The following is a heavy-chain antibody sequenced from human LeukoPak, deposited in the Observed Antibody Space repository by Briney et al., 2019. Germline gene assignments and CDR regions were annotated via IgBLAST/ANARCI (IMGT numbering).Heavy chain of an antibody. CDR2: ISGSSGST. V-gene: IGHV3-23*01. Sequence: GESLKISCAASGFTFSTYAMSGVRQAQGKGLEWVSTISGSSGSTYYADSVKGRFTISRDNSKNTLYLQMNSLRAEDTAVYYCANPGGVVVVAATVWGQGTMVTVSS. CDR1: GFTFSTYA. CDR3: ANPGGVVVVAATV. J-gene: IGHJ3*01. D-gene: IGHD2-15*01.